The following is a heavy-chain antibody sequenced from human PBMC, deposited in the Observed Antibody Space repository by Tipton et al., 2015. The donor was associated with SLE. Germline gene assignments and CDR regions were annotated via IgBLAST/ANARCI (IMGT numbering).Heavy chain of an antibody. CDR2: SDQRGST. Sequence: TLSLTCTVSGDSISNNNYYWGWIRQPPGKGLEWIGKSDQRGSTNYNPPLKSRVTISLDTSRNQFSLKLTSVTAADTAVYYCARGHRQITVFGDWGQGTLVTVSS. CDR3: ARGHRQITVFGD. J-gene: IGHJ4*02. D-gene: IGHD3-3*01. V-gene: IGHV4-39*07. CDR1: GDSISNNNYY.